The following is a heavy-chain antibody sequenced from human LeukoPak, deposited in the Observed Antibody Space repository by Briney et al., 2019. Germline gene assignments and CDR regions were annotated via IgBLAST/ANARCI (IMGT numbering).Heavy chain of an antibody. Sequence: GGSLRLSCATSGFTFDRYSIHCVRQATGEGLEWVSLAGWAGGTTYYSDSVWGRFTISRDSGKNSVYLQMNSLTTDDTAFYFCAKELDTMFFDYWGQGALVTVSS. V-gene: IGHV3-43*01. CDR1: GFTFDRYS. D-gene: IGHD3-10*02. CDR2: AGWAGGTT. J-gene: IGHJ4*02. CDR3: AKELDTMFFDY.